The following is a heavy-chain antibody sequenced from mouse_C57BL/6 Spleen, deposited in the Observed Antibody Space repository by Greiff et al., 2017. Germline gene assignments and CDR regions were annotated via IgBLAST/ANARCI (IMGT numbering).Heavy chain of an antibody. CDR2: IDPENGDT. V-gene: IGHV14-4*01. Sequence: EVKLMESGAELVRPGASVKLSCTASGFNIKDYYMHWVKQRPEQGLEWIGWIDPENGDTEYASKFQGKATITADTSSNTAYLQLSSLTSEDTAVYYCTTGGLRDAYWGQGTLVTVSA. CDR1: GFNIKDYY. D-gene: IGHD2-4*01. CDR3: TTGGLRDAY. J-gene: IGHJ3*01.